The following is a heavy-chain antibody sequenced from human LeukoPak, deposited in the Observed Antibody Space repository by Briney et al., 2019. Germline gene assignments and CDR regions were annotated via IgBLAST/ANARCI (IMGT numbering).Heavy chain of an antibody. CDR1: GFTVSSNY. CDR2: IYSGGST. CDR3: ARAGVVLRFLEWLSTLFDY. Sequence: HPGGSLRLSCAASGFTVSSNYMSWVRQAPGKGLEWVSVIYSGGSTYYADSVKGRFTISRDNSKNTLYLQMNSLRAEDTALYYCARAGVVLRFLEWLSTLFDYWGQGTLVTVSS. D-gene: IGHD3-3*01. J-gene: IGHJ4*02. V-gene: IGHV3-53*01.